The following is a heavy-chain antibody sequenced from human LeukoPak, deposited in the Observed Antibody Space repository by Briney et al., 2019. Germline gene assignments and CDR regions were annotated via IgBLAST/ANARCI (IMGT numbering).Heavy chain of an antibody. CDR1: GFTFSSYW. CDR3: ARDQVVGASGAVGY. Sequence: GGSLRLSCAASGFTFSSYWMSWVRQAPGKGLEWVANIKQDGSEKYYVDSVKGRFTISRDNAKNSLYLQMNSLRAEDTAVYYCARDQVVGASGAVGYWGQGTLVTVSS. V-gene: IGHV3-7*01. CDR2: IKQDGSEK. J-gene: IGHJ4*02. D-gene: IGHD2-15*01.